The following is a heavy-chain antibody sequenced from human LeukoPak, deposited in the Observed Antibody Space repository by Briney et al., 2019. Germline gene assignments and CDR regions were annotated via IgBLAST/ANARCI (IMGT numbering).Heavy chain of an antibody. J-gene: IGHJ4*01. D-gene: IGHD2-2*01. V-gene: IGHV3-7*03. CDR3: ARHAEYCSSTSCYHFDY. Sequence: GGSLRLSCAASGFTFSSYWMSWVRQAPGRGLEWVANIKQDGSEKYYVDSVKGRFTISRDNAKNSLYLQMNSLRAEDTAVYYCARHAEYCSSTSCYHFDYWGHGTLVTVSS. CDR1: GFTFSSYW. CDR2: IKQDGSEK.